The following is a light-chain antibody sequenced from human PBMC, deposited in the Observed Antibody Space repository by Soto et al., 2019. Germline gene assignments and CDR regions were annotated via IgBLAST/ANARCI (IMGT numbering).Light chain of an antibody. Sequence: EIVMTQSPATLSVSPGERATLSCRGSQSVGSNLAWYQQKPGQAPRLLIYGASTRATGVPARFSGSGSGTEFTFTISSLQSEAFAVYYCQQHNGWPLTFGGGTKVEI. CDR2: GAS. V-gene: IGKV3-15*01. CDR3: QQHNGWPLT. CDR1: QSVGSN. J-gene: IGKJ4*01.